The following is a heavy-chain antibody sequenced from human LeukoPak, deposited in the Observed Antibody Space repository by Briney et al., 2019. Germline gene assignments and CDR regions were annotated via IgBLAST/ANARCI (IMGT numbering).Heavy chain of an antibody. CDR2: ISYDGSNK. CDR3: ASEVLLSY. CDR1: GFTFSSYA. Sequence: GGSLRLSCAASGFTFSSYAMHWVRQAPGKGLEWVAVISYDGSNKYYADSVKGRFTISRDNSKNTLYLQMNSLRAEDTAVYYCASEVLLSYWGQGTLVTVFS. J-gene: IGHJ4*02. D-gene: IGHD3-10*01. V-gene: IGHV3-30*04.